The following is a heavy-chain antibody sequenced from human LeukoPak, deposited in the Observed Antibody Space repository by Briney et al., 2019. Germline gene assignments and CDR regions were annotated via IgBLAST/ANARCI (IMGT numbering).Heavy chain of an antibody. D-gene: IGHD3-10*01. V-gene: IGHV3-21*01. CDR2: ISSSSSYI. J-gene: IGHJ6*02. Sequence: KSGGSLRLSCAASGFTFSSYSMNWVRQAPGKGLEWVSSISSSSSYIYYADSVKGRFTISRDNAMNTLYLQMNSLRAEDTAVYYCAMVRGYYYHGLDVWGQGTTVTVSS. CDR1: GFTFSSYS. CDR3: AMVRGYYYHGLDV.